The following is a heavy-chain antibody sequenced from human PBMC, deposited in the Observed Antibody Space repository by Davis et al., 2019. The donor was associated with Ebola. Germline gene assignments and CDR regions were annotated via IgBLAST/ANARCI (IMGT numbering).Heavy chain of an antibody. V-gene: IGHV7-4-1*02. D-gene: IGHD6-19*01. CDR1: GYNFTEYA. Sequence: AASVKVSCKASGYNFTEYAMNWVRQAPGQGLAWMGWINTNTGYPTYAQGFTGRFVFSLDTSVSTAYLQISSLTAEDTAVYFWEREIPQCNFDYWGQGTLVTVSS. J-gene: IGHJ4*02. CDR3: EREIPQCNFDY. CDR2: INTNTGYP.